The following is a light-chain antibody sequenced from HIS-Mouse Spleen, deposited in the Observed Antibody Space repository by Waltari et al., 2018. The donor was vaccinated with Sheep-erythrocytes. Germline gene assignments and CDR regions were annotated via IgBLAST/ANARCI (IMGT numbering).Light chain of an antibody. CDR3: QAWDSSTAWV. Sequence: SYELTQPPPVSVSPGQTASITCSGDKLGDKYACWYQKKPGPSPVLVIYQDSKRPSGIPERFSGSNSGNTATLTISGTQAMDEADYYCQAWDSSTAWVFGGGTKLTVL. J-gene: IGLJ3*02. V-gene: IGLV3-1*01. CDR2: QDS. CDR1: KLGDKY.